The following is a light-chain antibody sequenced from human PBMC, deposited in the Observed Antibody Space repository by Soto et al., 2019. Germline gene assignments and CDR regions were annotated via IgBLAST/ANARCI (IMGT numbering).Light chain of an antibody. CDR2: GAS. V-gene: IGKV3-20*01. CDR1: QSVSSSY. Sequence: EIVLTQSPGPLSLSPGERATLYCRASQSVSSSYLAWYQQKPGQAPRLLISGASSRATGIPDRFSGSGSGTDFTLTISRLEPEDFAGDYCQQYGSSPVTFGQGTRLEVK. J-gene: IGKJ5*01. CDR3: QQYGSSPVT.